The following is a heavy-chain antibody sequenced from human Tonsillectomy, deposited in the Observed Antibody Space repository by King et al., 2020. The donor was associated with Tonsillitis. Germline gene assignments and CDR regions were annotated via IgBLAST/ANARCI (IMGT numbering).Heavy chain of an antibody. Sequence: QVQLVQSGAEVKKPGSSVKVSCKASGGTFNNSAINWVRQAPGQGLEWMGGIIPIFETTNYAQKFQGRVTITADESASTVFMELSSLRSEDAAVYYCARDKGDGYLSYWGQGTLVTVSS. CDR3: ARDKGDGYLSY. CDR1: GGTFNNSA. V-gene: IGHV1-69*01. D-gene: IGHD5-24*01. CDR2: IIPIFETT. J-gene: IGHJ4*02.